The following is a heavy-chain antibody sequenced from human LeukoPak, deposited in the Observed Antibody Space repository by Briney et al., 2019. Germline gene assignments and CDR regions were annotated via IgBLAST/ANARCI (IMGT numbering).Heavy chain of an antibody. V-gene: IGHV3-21*01. CDR3: ARGVSWAMTYAFDI. CDR2: IGSSSSYI. D-gene: IGHD2-2*01. CDR1: GFTFSSYS. Sequence: GGTLRLSCAASGFTFSSYSMNWVRQAPGKGLEWVSSIGSSSSYIYYADSVKGRFTISRDNAKNSLYLQMNSLRAEDTAVYYCARGVSWAMTYAFDIWGQGTMVTVSS. J-gene: IGHJ3*02.